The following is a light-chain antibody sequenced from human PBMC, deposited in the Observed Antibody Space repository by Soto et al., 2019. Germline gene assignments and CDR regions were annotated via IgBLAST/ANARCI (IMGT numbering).Light chain of an antibody. Sequence: EVVLTQSPATLSLSPGERVTLSCRASQSITGYLAWYQHKPGQAPRLLIYDTFKRATGIPARFSGSGSGTDFTLTISRRAPEDFATYVCQQRTNWPATFGRGTKVEMK. CDR1: QSITGY. J-gene: IGKJ4*02. CDR2: DTF. CDR3: QQRTNWPAT. V-gene: IGKV3-11*01.